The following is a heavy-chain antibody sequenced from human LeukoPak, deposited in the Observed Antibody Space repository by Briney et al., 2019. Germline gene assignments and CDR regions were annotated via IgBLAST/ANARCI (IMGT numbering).Heavy chain of an antibody. Sequence: GASVKVSCKASGYTFTSYGISWVRQAPGQGLEWMGRIIPILGIANYAQKFQGRVTITADKSTSTAYMELSSLRSEDTAVYYCARSKVQKHLYGSGSYYKPMDVWGQGTTVTVSS. J-gene: IGHJ6*02. V-gene: IGHV1-69*04. CDR3: ARSKVQKHLYGSGSYYKPMDV. CDR2: IIPILGIA. D-gene: IGHD3-10*01. CDR1: GYTFTSYG.